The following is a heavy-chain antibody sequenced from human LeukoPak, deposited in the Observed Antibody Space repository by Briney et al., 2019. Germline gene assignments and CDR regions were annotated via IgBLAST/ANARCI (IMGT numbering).Heavy chain of an antibody. V-gene: IGHV3-73*01. J-gene: IGHJ4*02. CDR1: GFTFSGAA. CDR3: IHYGSGSYSTDY. CDR2: IRSKANNHAT. D-gene: IGHD3-10*01. Sequence: GGSLRLSCAASGFTFSGAAIHWVRQASGKGLEWVGHIRSKANNHATTYAASVKGRFTISRDDSKNTAYLQMTSLKTEDTAVYYCIHYGSGSYSTDYWGQGTLVTVSS.